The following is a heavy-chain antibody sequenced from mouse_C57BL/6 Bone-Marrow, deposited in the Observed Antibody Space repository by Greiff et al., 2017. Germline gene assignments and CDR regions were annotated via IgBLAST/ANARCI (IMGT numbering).Heavy chain of an antibody. Sequence: VKLMESGPGLVAPSQSLSITCTVSGFSLTSYGVHWVRQPPGKGLEWLVVIWSDGSTTYNSALKSRLSISKDNSKSQVFLKMNSLQTDDTAMYYCARHSDSSGYPGWFAYGGQGTLVTVAA. J-gene: IGHJ3*01. V-gene: IGHV2-6-1*01. CDR1: GFSLTSYG. CDR2: IWSDGST. D-gene: IGHD3-2*02. CDR3: ARHSDSSGYPGWFAY.